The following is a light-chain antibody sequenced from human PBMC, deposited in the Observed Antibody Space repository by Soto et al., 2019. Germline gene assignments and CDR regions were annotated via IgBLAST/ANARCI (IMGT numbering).Light chain of an antibody. CDR2: GAS. J-gene: IGKJ3*01. CDR1: QSLSRN. V-gene: IGKV3-15*01. Sequence: EILMTQSPATLSVSPGERATLSCRASQSLSRNLAWYQQKPGQAPRLLIYGASTRASGIPAMFSGSGSGTEFTLTISCLQSEDFALYYCQHYNDWPPAFTFGPGTKVDL. CDR3: QHYNDWPPAFT.